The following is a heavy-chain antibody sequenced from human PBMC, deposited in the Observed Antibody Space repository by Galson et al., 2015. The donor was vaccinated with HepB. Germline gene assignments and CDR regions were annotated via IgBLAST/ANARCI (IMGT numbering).Heavy chain of an antibody. Sequence: SVKVSCKASGYTFTSYGISWVRQAPGQGLEWMGWISAYNGNTNYAQKLQGRVTMTTDTSTSTAYMELRSLRSDDTAVYYCARVEGVLRFLEWLSNDAFDIWGQGTMVTVSS. CDR1: GYTFTSYG. CDR2: ISAYNGNT. CDR3: ARVEGVLRFLEWLSNDAFDI. J-gene: IGHJ3*02. V-gene: IGHV1-18*01. D-gene: IGHD3-3*01.